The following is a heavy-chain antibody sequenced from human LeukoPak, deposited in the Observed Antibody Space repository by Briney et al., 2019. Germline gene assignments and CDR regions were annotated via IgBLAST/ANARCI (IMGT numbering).Heavy chain of an antibody. CDR2: IRYDGSNE. D-gene: IGHD6-19*01. Sequence: GGSLRLSCAASGFTFSSYGMHWVRQAPGKGLEWVSFIRYDGSNEYYADSVRGRFTISRDNAKNSLYLQMNSLRAEDTAVYYCARDSGWYAYWGQGTLVTVSS. CDR1: GFTFSSYG. V-gene: IGHV3-30*02. J-gene: IGHJ4*02. CDR3: ARDSGWYAY.